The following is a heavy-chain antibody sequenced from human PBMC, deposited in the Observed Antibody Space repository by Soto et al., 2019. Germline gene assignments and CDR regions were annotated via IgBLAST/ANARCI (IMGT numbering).Heavy chain of an antibody. V-gene: IGHV3-21*01. CDR3: ARYCSGGNCYSAFGI. Sequence: PGGSLRLSCAASGFTFSSYSMNWVCQAPGKGLEWVSSISSSSTYIYYADSVKGRFTISRDNAKNSLYLQMNSLRAEDTAVYYCARYCSGGNCYSAFGIWGQGTMVTVSS. CDR2: ISSSSTYI. D-gene: IGHD2-15*01. J-gene: IGHJ3*02. CDR1: GFTFSSYS.